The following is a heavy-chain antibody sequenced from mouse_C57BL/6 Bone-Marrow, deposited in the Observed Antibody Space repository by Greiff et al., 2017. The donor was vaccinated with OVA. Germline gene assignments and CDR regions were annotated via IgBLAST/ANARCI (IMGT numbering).Heavy chain of an antibody. CDR2: IDPSDSYT. CDR3: ARDDYDWYFDV. Sequence: VQLQQPGAELVRPGTSVKLSCKASGYTFTSYWMRWVKQRPGQGLEWIGVIDPSDSYTNYNQKFKGKATLTVDTSSSTAYMQLSSLTSEDSAVYYCARDDYDWYFDVWGTGTTVTVSS. J-gene: IGHJ1*03. D-gene: IGHD2-4*01. V-gene: IGHV1-59*01. CDR1: GYTFTSYW.